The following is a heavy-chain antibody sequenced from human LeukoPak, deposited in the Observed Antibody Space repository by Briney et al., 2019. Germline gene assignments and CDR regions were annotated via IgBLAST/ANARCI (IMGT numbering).Heavy chain of an antibody. V-gene: IGHV1-69*13. D-gene: IGHD3-22*01. CDR3: ARVRVQGYYDSSGYLR. Sequence: GASVKVSCKASGYTFTSYDINWVRQAPGQGLEWMGGIIPIFGTANYAQKFQGRVTITADESTSTAYMELSSLRSEDTAVYYCARVRVQGYYDSSGYLRWGQGTLVTVSS. CDR2: IIPIFGTA. J-gene: IGHJ4*02. CDR1: GYTFTSYD.